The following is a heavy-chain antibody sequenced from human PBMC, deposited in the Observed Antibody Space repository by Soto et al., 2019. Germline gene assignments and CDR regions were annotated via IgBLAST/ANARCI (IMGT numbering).Heavy chain of an antibody. CDR2: IYYSGST. J-gene: IGHJ4*02. D-gene: IGHD4-17*01. CDR3: AGAGDHGIFDY. V-gene: IGHV4-59*01. CDR1: GGSISSYY. Sequence: SETLSLTCTVSGGSISSYYWSWIRQPPGKGLEWIGYIYYSGSTNYNPSLKSRVTISVDTSKNQFSLKLSSVTAADTAVYYCAGAGDHGIFDYWGQGTLVTVSS.